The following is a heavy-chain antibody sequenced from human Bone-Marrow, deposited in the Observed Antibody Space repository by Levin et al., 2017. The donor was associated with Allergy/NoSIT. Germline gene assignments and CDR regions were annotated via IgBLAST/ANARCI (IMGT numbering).Heavy chain of an antibody. J-gene: IGHJ4*02. V-gene: IGHV3-23*01. Sequence: PGGSLRLSCAASGFTFSSYAMSWVRQAPGKGLEWVSAISGSGGSTYYADSVKGRFTISRDNSRNTLYLQMNSLRAEDTAVYYCAKQIDSMIVVGAPFDSWGQGTLVTVPS. CDR2: ISGSGGST. D-gene: IGHD3-22*01. CDR3: AKQIDSMIVVGAPFDS. CDR1: GFTFSSYA.